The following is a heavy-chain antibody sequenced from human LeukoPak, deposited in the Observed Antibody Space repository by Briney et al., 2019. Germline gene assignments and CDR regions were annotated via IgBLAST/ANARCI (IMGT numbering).Heavy chain of an antibody. V-gene: IGHV4-30-4*08. J-gene: IGHJ6*03. CDR3: AAARKDIVVVPAAVNYYYMDV. Sequence: SSQTLSLTCTVSGGSISSGDYYWSWIRQPPGKGLEWIGYIYYSGSTYYNPSLKSRVTISVDTSKNQFSLKLSSVTAADTAVYYCAAARKDIVVVPAAVNYYYMDVWGKGTTVSVSS. D-gene: IGHD2-2*01. CDR1: GGSISSGDYY. CDR2: IYYSGST.